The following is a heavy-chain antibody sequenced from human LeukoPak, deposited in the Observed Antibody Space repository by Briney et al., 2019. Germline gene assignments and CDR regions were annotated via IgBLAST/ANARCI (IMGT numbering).Heavy chain of an antibody. CDR1: GFTFSSYD. CDR2: ISGSGRNT. D-gene: IGHD4-23*01. CDR3: AKDRLTVAHFDY. V-gene: IGHV3-23*01. J-gene: IGHJ4*02. Sequence: GGSLRLSCAASGFTFSSYDMSWVRQAPGKGLEWVSTISGSGRNTYYADSVKGRFTISRDNSKNTLYLQMNSLRAEDTAVYYCAKDRLTVAHFDYWGQGTPVTVSS.